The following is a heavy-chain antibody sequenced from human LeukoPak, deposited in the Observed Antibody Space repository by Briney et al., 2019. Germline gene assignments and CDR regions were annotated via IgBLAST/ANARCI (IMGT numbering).Heavy chain of an antibody. CDR1: GYTFTSYA. CDR2: INTNTGNP. J-gene: IGHJ4*02. V-gene: IGHV7-4-1*02. Sequence: GASVKVSCKASGYTFTSYAMNWVRQAPGQGLEWMGWINTNTGNPTYAQGFTGRFVFSLDTSVSTAYLQISSLKAEDTAVYYCASPTLFGRPPLVLGYWGQGTLVTVSS. CDR3: ASPTLFGRPPLVLGY. D-gene: IGHD6-13*01.